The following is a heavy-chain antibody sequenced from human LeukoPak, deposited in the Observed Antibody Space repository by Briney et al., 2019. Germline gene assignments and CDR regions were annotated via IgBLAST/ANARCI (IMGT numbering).Heavy chain of an antibody. J-gene: IGHJ4*02. V-gene: IGHV4-30-4*01. Sequence: SETLSLTCTVSGGSISSGDYYWRWIRQPPGKGLEWIGYIYYSGSTYYNPSLKSRVTISVDTSKNQFSLKLSSVTAADTAVYYCASRDIVAIAYWGQGTLVTVSS. CDR2: IYYSGST. CDR1: GGSISSGDYY. CDR3: ASRDIVAIAY. D-gene: IGHD5-12*01.